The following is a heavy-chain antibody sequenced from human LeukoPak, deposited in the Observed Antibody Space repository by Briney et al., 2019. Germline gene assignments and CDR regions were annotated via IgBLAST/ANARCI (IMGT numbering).Heavy chain of an antibody. J-gene: IGHJ4*02. D-gene: IGHD2-8*01. V-gene: IGHV4-30-2*01. CDR1: GGSISSGGYS. CDR2: IYHSGST. Sequence: SETLSLTCAVSGGSISSGGYSWSWIRQPPGKGLEWIGYIYHSGSTYYNPPLKSRVTISVDRSKNQFSLKLSSVTAADTAVYYYARADSTKWSVFDYWGQGTLVTVSS. CDR3: ARADSTKWSVFDY.